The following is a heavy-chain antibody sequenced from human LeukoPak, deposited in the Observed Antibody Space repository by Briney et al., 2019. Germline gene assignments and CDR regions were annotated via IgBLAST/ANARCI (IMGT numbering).Heavy chain of an antibody. V-gene: IGHV3-21*01. CDR3: AREDSYYYGSGSYPFDY. CDR1: GFSFSIHG. J-gene: IGHJ4*02. D-gene: IGHD3-10*01. Sequence: SGGSLRLSCAASGFSFSIHGMGWVRRAPGKGLEWVSSISSSSSYIYYADSVKGRFTISRDNAKNSLYLQMNSLGAEDTAVYYCAREDSYYYGSGSYPFDYWGQGTLVTVSS. CDR2: ISSSSSYI.